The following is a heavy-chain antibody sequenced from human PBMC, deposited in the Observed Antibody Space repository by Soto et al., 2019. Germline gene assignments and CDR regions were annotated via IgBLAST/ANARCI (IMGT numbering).Heavy chain of an antibody. CDR2: ISGSGGST. D-gene: IGHD6-6*01. J-gene: IGHJ6*02. Sequence: GGSLRLSCAASGFTFSSYAMSWVRQAPGKGLEWVSAISGSGGSTYYADSVKGRFTISRDNSKNTLYLQMNSLRAEDTAVYYCARDWYSSSAGYYYYGMDVWGQGTTVTVSS. CDR3: ARDWYSSSAGYYYYGMDV. CDR1: GFTFSSYA. V-gene: IGHV3-23*01.